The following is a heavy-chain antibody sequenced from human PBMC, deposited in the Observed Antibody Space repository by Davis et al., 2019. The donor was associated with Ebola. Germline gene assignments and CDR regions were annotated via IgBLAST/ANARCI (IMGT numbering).Heavy chain of an antibody. D-gene: IGHD3-10*01. Sequence: SETLSLTCTVSGASINNYFWSWIRQPPGKGLEWIGNIHYLGNTNYNPSLKSRVTISVDTSKNQFSLKLSSVTAADTAVYYCARVLPEEGMDVWGQGTTVTVSS. CDR3: ARVLPEEGMDV. CDR1: GASINNYF. CDR2: IHYLGNT. J-gene: IGHJ6*02. V-gene: IGHV4-59*08.